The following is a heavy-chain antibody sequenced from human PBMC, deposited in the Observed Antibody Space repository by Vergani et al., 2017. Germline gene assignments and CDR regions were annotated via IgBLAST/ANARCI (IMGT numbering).Heavy chain of an antibody. V-gene: IGHV3-23*01. J-gene: IGHJ4*02. Sequence: EVQLLESGGGSVQPGESLRLSCVASGFRFREHGMNWVRQAPGKGLEWVSGISGHDHRTLYADSVKGRFIISRDDSKNTLYLQMSSLRVEDTSIYYCAEVYGVDGYSPFWGQGTLVTVSS. CDR3: AEVYGVDGYSPF. CDR1: GFRFREHG. CDR2: ISGHDHRT. D-gene: IGHD5-18*01.